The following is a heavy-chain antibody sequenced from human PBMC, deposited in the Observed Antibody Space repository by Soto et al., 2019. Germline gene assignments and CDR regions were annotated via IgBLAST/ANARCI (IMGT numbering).Heavy chain of an antibody. Sequence: QVQLVESGGGVVQPGRSLRLSCAASGFTFSSYAMQWVRQAPGKGLEWVAVISYYGSNKYYADSVKGRFTISRDNSKNTLYLQMNSLRAEDTAVYYCASPEEELVRGDYYYYGMDVWGQGTTVTVSS. J-gene: IGHJ6*02. CDR1: GFTFSSYA. D-gene: IGHD6-13*01. CDR2: ISYYGSNK. CDR3: ASPEEELVRGDYYYYGMDV. V-gene: IGHV3-30-3*01.